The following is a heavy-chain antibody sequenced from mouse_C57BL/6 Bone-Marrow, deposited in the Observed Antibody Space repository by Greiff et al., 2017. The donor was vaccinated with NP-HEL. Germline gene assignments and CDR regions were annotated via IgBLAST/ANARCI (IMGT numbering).Heavy chain of an antibody. J-gene: IGHJ1*03. CDR3: ARDAGIYYGNWYFDV. CDR2: INYDGSST. CDR1: GFTFSDYY. D-gene: IGHD2-1*01. V-gene: IGHV5-16*01. Sequence: EVQRVESEGGLVQPGSSMQLSCTASGFTFSDYYMAWVRQVPEKGLEWVANINYDGSSTYYLDSLKSRFIISRDNAKNILYLQMSSLKSEDTATYYCARDAGIYYGNWYFDVWGTGTTVTVSS.